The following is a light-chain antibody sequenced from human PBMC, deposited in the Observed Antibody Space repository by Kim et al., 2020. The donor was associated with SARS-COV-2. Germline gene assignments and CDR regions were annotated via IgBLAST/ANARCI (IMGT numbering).Light chain of an antibody. CDR2: GKD. CDR1: SLRSYY. CDR3: NSRDSNDYVV. Sequence: DLGQTVRITCQGDSLRSYYATWYQQKPGQAPKVVIYGKDTRPSGVPDRFSGSSSGNTAYLTITGTQAGDEADYYCNSRDSNDYVVFGGGTKVTVL. J-gene: IGLJ2*01. V-gene: IGLV3-19*01.